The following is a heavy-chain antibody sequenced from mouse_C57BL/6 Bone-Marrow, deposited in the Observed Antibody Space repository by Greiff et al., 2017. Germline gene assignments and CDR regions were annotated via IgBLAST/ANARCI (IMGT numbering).Heavy chain of an antibody. CDR3: TRGVPYAVDY. Sequence: QVQLQQSGAELVRPGASVTLSCKASGYTFTDYEMHWVKQTPVHGLEWIGAIDPETGGPAYNQKLKGKAILTADKSSSTPYLELRSLNSEASAVLYWTRGVPYAVDYWGQGTSVTVSS. V-gene: IGHV1-15*01. CDR2: IDPETGGP. CDR1: GYTFTDYE. J-gene: IGHJ4*01.